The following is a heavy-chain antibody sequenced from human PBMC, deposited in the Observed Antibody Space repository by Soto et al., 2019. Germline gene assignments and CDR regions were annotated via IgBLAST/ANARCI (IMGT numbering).Heavy chain of an antibody. D-gene: IGHD6-19*01. J-gene: IGHJ4*02. CDR1: GFTFSGSA. CDR2: IRSKANSYAT. V-gene: IGHV3-73*02. Sequence: EVQLVEYGGGLVQPGGSLKLSCAASGFTFSGSAMHWVRQASGKGLEWVGRIRSKANSYATAYAASVKGRFTISRDDSKNTAYLQMNSLKTEDTAVYYCTRQSRYSSGWGQGTLVTVSS. CDR3: TRQSRYSSG.